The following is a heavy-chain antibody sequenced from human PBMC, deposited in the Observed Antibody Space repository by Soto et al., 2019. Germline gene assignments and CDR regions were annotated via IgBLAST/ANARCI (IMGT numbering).Heavy chain of an antibody. CDR2: IYSSGTT. J-gene: IGHJ5*02. Sequence: SSETLSLTCTVSGGSISSYYWSWIRQPPGKGLEWIGYIYSSGTTNYHYSFKSRVTISVDTSKNQVSLTLSAVTAADTAVYYCARSFNTTWTSWGPWGQGTLVTVSS. CDR3: ARSFNTTWTSWGP. D-gene: IGHD7-27*01. CDR1: GGSISSYY. V-gene: IGHV4-59*01.